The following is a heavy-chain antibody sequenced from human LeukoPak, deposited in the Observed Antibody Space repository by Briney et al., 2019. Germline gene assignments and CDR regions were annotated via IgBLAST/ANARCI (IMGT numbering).Heavy chain of an antibody. D-gene: IGHD4-17*01. J-gene: IGHJ2*01. CDR2: IYSSGST. CDR3: ARATVRYFDL. V-gene: IGHV4-4*07. Sequence: SETLSLTCTVSGGPISSYYWSWIRQPAGKGLEWIGRIYSSGSTNYNPSLKSRVTMSVDTSKKQLSLKLSSVTAADTAVYYCARATVRYFDLWGRGTLVTVSS. CDR1: GGPISSYY.